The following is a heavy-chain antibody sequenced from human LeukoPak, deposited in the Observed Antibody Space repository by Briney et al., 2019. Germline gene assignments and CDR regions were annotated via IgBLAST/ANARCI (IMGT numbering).Heavy chain of an antibody. V-gene: IGHV4-34*01. Sequence: SETLSLTCAVYGGSFSGYYWSWIRQPPGKGLEWIGEINHSGSTNYNPSLKSRVTISVDTSKNQFSLKLSSVTATDTAVYYCARVLGIAAAGTRGVHAFDIWGQGTMVTVSS. CDR3: ARVLGIAAAGTRGVHAFDI. D-gene: IGHD6-13*01. J-gene: IGHJ3*02. CDR1: GGSFSGYY. CDR2: INHSGST.